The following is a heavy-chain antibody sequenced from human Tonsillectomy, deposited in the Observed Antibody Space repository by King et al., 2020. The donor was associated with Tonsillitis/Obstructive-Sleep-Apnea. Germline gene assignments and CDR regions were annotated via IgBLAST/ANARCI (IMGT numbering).Heavy chain of an antibody. CDR1: GGSIRSSCNY. CDR2: IYYSGST. Sequence: PLQESGPGLVKPSETLSLTCTVSGGSIRSSCNYWGWIRQPPGKGLEWIGSIYYSGSTYYRPSLKSRVTISVDTSKNQFSLKLSSVTAADTAVYYCARHDGPYCGGDCYFGTHYWGQGTLVTVSS. J-gene: IGHJ4*02. D-gene: IGHD2-21*01. V-gene: IGHV4-39*01. CDR3: ARHDGPYCGGDCYFGTHY.